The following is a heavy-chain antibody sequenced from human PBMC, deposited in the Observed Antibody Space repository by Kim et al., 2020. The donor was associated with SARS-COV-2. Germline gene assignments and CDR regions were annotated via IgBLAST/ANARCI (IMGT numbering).Heavy chain of an antibody. D-gene: IGHD1-1*01. CDR3: ARDPGDDSFDI. Sequence: EKDDVESVKGRFTSSRDNARISLYLQMSSLRGEDSAVYFCARDPGDDSFDIWGQGTKVTVSS. J-gene: IGHJ3*02. V-gene: IGHV3-7*01. CDR2: EK.